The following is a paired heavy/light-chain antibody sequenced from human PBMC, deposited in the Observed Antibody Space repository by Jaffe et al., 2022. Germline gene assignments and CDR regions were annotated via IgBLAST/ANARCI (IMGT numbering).Light chain of an antibody. CDR2: GAS. CDR3: QQYGSSPLT. CDR1: QSVSSSY. J-gene: IGKJ1*01. V-gene: IGKV3-20*01. Sequence: EIVLTQSPGTLSLSPGERATLSCRASQSVSSSYLAWYQQKPGQALRLLIYGASSRATGIPDRFSGSGSGTDFTLTISRLEPEDFAVYYCQQYGSSPLTFGQGTKVEIK.
Heavy chain of an antibody. CDR2: ISAPGSST. D-gene: IGHD2-15*01. V-gene: IGHV3-23*01. CDR1: GFTFSNFH. CDR3: AKRSGLPGLYYFDY. Sequence: EVQLLESGGDLVQPGGSLRLSCAASGFTFSNFHMIWVRQAPGKGLEWVSTISAPGSSTYYADSVKGRFTISRDNSKNTLFLQMNNLRAEDTAIYYCAKRSGLPGLYYFDYWGQGTLVTVSS. J-gene: IGHJ4*02.